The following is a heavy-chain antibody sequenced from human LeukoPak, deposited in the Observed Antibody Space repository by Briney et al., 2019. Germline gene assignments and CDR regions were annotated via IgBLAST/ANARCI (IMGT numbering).Heavy chain of an antibody. CDR3: ARARTTVTTFNYYYMDV. D-gene: IGHD4-17*01. CDR2: INWNGAST. J-gene: IGHJ6*03. CDR1: GFTFSSYW. V-gene: IGHV3-20*04. Sequence: PGGSLRLSCAASGFTFSSYWMHWVRQAPGKGLEWVSGINWNGASTGYAGSVKGRFTISRDNAKNSLYLQMNSLRAEDTALYYCARARTTVTTFNYYYMDVWGKGTTVTVSS.